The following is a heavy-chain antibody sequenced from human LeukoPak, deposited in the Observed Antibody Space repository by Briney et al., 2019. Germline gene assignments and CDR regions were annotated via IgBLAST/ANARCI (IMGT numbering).Heavy chain of an antibody. CDR2: ISGSSGNT. CDR1: GLTFSDHA. Sequence: GGSLRLSCAASGLTFSDHAMGWVRQAPGKGLEWVSSISGSSGNTYYADSVKGQYSISRDNSKNTVFLQINRLRAEDTAIYYCANWGAGAKGLYWGQGTLVTVSS. D-gene: IGHD1-26*01. J-gene: IGHJ4*02. V-gene: IGHV3-23*01. CDR3: ANWGAGAKGLY.